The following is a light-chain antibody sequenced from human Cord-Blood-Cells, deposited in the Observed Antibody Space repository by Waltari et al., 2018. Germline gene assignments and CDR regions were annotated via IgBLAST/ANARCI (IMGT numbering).Light chain of an antibody. V-gene: IGKV1-5*03. CDR1: QSISSW. CDR3: QQYNSYLYT. CDR2: KAS. J-gene: IGKJ2*01. Sequence: DIQMTQSPSPLSASVGDRVTITCRASQSISSWLARYQQKPGKAPKLLIYKASSLESGVPSRFSGSGSGTEFTLTISSLQPDDFATYYCQQYNSYLYTFGQGTKLEIK.